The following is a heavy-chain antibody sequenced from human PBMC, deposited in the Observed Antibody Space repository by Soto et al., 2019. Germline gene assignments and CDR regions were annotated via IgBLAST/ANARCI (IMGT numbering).Heavy chain of an antibody. CDR3: ARDLFWSGYYGIYNWFDP. CDR2: ISSSSSTI. CDR1: GFTFSSYS. D-gene: IGHD3-3*01. V-gene: IGHV3-48*02. Sequence: GGSLRLSCAASGFTFSSYSMNWVRQAPGKGLEWVSYISSSSSTIYYADTVKGRFTISRDNAKNSLYLQKNNLRDEDTAVYYSARDLFWSGYYGIYNWFDPWGQGTLVTVSS. J-gene: IGHJ5*02.